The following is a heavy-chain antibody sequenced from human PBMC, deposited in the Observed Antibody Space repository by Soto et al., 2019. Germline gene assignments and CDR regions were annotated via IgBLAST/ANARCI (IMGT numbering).Heavy chain of an antibody. D-gene: IGHD6-19*01. V-gene: IGHV3-53*01. J-gene: IGHJ6*02. Sequence: QSGGSLRLSCAASGFTVSSNYMSWVRQAPGKGLEWVSVIYSGGSTYYADSVKGRFTISRDNSKNTLYLQMNSLRAEDTAVYYCAREHYSSGWYYDYYYYGMDVWGQGTTVTVSS. CDR1: GFTVSSNY. CDR2: IYSGGST. CDR3: AREHYSSGWYYDYYYYGMDV.